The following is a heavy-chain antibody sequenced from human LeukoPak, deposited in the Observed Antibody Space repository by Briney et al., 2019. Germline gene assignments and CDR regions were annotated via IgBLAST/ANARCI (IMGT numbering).Heavy chain of an antibody. CDR1: ESIFSSYS. Sequence: GGSLRLSCAASESIFSSYSMNWVRQAPGKGLEWISYISGGGGNIHYADSVEGRFTISRDNAKNSVYLQMNSLRAEDSAVYYCARDFNWAFDFWGQGILVTVSS. CDR2: ISGGGGNI. J-gene: IGHJ4*02. CDR3: ARDFNWAFDF. D-gene: IGHD1-1*01. V-gene: IGHV3-48*01.